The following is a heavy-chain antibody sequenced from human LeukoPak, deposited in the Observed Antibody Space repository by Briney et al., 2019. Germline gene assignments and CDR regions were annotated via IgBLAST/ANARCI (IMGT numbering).Heavy chain of an antibody. Sequence: GGSLRLSCAASGFTFSSYSRNWVRQAPGKGLEWVSSISSSSSYIYYADSVKGRFTISRDNSKNTLYLQMNSLRAEDTAVYYCAKESRTHYYYYYGMDVWGQGTTVTVSS. D-gene: IGHD6-13*01. CDR1: GFTFSSYS. J-gene: IGHJ6*02. V-gene: IGHV3-21*04. CDR3: AKESRTHYYYYYGMDV. CDR2: ISSSSSYI.